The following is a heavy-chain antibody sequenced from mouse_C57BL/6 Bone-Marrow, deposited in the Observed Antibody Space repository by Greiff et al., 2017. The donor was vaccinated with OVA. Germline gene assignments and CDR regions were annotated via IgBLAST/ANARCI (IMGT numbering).Heavy chain of an antibody. D-gene: IGHD1-1*01. V-gene: IGHV1-64*01. CDR1: GYTFTSYW. CDR2: IHPNSGST. Sequence: VQLQQPGAELVKPGASVKLSCKASGYTFTSYWMHWVKQRPGQGLEWIGMIHPNSGSTNYNEMFKSKATLTVDKSSSTAYMQLSSLTSEDSAVYYCARHYGSSLAYWGQGTLVTVSA. J-gene: IGHJ3*01. CDR3: ARHYGSSLAY.